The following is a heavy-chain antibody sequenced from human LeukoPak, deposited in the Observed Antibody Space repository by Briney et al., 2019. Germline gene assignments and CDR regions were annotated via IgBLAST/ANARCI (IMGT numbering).Heavy chain of an antibody. CDR3: AKVLRNYYDSSGYKTSDY. CDR1: GFTFSSYA. J-gene: IGHJ4*02. Sequence: SGGSLRLSCAASGFTFSSYAMSWVRQAPGKGLEWVSAISGSGGSTYYADSVKGRITISRDNSKNTLYLQMNSLRAEDTAVYYCAKVLRNYYDSSGYKTSDYRGQGTLVTVSS. CDR2: ISGSGGST. V-gene: IGHV3-23*01. D-gene: IGHD3-22*01.